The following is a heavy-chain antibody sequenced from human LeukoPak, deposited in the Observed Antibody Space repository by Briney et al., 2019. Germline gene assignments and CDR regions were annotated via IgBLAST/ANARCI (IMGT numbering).Heavy chain of an antibody. Sequence: GGSLRLSCAASGFTFSSYSMNWVRQAPGKGLEWVSSISSSSSYIYYADSVKGRFTISRDNAKNSLYLQMNSLRAEDTAVYYCARDLGDYDFWSDPTGSMDVWGQGTAVTVSS. CDR2: ISSSSSYI. CDR1: GFTFSSYS. CDR3: ARDLGDYDFWSDPTGSMDV. V-gene: IGHV3-21*01. J-gene: IGHJ6*02. D-gene: IGHD3-3*01.